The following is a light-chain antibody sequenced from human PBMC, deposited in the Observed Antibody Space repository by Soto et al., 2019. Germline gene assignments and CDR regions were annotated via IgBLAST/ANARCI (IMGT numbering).Light chain of an antibody. CDR3: SSFAVSHVI. Sequence: QSALTQPPSASGSPGQSVTIPCTGTRSDIGDHNYVSWYQQHPGKVPKLLIYEVNKRPSGVPDRFSGSKSGNTASLTISGLQADDESDYYCSSFAVSHVIFGGGTKLTVL. V-gene: IGLV2-8*01. CDR1: RSDIGDHNY. CDR2: EVN. J-gene: IGLJ2*01.